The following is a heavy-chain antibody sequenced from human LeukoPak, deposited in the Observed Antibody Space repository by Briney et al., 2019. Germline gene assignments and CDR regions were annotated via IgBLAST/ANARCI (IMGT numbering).Heavy chain of an antibody. D-gene: IGHD5-18*01. CDR2: INHSGST. Sequence: SETLSLTCAVYGGSFSGYYWSWVRQPPGKGLEGIGEINHSGSTNYNPPLKSRGTISVDTSKNQFSLKLSSVPAADTAVYYCARAPGTAMVNYMDVWGKGTTVTVSS. J-gene: IGHJ6*03. CDR3: ARAPGTAMVNYMDV. CDR1: GGSFSGYY. V-gene: IGHV4-34*01.